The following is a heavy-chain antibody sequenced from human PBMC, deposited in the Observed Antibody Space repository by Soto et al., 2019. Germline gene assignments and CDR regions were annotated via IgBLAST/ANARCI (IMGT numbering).Heavy chain of an antibody. J-gene: IGHJ6*02. Sequence: GVCLKISCKGSGYSFTSHWINWVRQMHEKGLEWMGRIDPSDSYINYSPSFQGHVTISADKSISTAYLQWSRLKASDTAMYYCARLEVVMEVNGMDVWVQGTTVTVSS. CDR2: IDPSDSYI. D-gene: IGHD1-1*01. V-gene: IGHV5-10-1*01. CDR1: GYSFTSHW. CDR3: ARLEVVMEVNGMDV.